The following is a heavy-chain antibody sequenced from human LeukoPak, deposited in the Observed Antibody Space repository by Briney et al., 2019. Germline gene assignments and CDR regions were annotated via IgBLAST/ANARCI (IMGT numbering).Heavy chain of an antibody. J-gene: IGHJ4*02. D-gene: IGHD5-24*01. Sequence: RGSLRLSCDASGFTLRSYWIHWVRQAPGKGLVWVSCISTDGSQTRYADSVKGRFTVSRDYAENTLYLQMNSLGDEDTAVYYCARDMAMRSDYWGQGTLVTVSP. V-gene: IGHV3-74*01. CDR2: ISTDGSQT. CDR3: ARDMAMRSDY. CDR1: GFTLRSYW.